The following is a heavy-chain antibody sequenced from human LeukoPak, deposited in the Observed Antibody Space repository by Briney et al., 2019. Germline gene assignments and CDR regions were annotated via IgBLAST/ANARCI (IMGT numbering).Heavy chain of an antibody. CDR3: ARSMRRGSYDS. D-gene: IGHD1-26*01. CDR2: ISISGDDT. Sequence: PGGSLRLSCATSGFSFSSHAMTWVRQAPGKGLEWLSAISISGDDTYYADSVKGRFTISRDNGKNSLYLEMNSLRAEDTAMYYCARSMRRGSYDSWGQGALVTVSS. V-gene: IGHV3-21*04. J-gene: IGHJ4*02. CDR1: GFSFSSHA.